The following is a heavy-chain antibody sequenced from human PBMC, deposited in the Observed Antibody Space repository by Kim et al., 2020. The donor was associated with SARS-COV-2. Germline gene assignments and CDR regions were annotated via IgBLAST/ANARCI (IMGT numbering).Heavy chain of an antibody. Sequence: SVKVSCKASGGTFSSYTISWVRQAPGQGLEWMGRIIPILGIANYAQKFQGRVTITADKSTSTAYMELSSLRSEDTAVYYCAREAQTTVTKVLFDYWGQGTLVTVSS. J-gene: IGHJ4*02. CDR2: IIPILGIA. CDR1: GGTFSSYT. CDR3: AREAQTTVTKVLFDY. V-gene: IGHV1-69*04. D-gene: IGHD4-17*01.